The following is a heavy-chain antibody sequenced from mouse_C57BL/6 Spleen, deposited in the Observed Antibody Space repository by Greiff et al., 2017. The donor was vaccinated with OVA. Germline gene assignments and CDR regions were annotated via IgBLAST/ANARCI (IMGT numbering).Heavy chain of an antibody. D-gene: IGHD1-1*01. CDR3: AREGYYGRGYFDV. V-gene: IGHV5-17*01. CDR1: GFTFSDHG. CDR2: ISSGSSTI. Sequence: EVQLVESGGGLVKPGGSLKLSCAASGFTFSDHGMHWVRQAPEKGLEWVAYISSGSSTIYYADTVKGRFTISRDNAKNTLFLQMTSLRSEDTAMYYCAREGYYGRGYFDVWGTGTTVTVSS. J-gene: IGHJ1*03.